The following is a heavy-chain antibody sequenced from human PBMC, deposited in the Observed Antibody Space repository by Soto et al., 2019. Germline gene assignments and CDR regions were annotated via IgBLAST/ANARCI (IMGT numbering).Heavy chain of an antibody. J-gene: IGHJ4*02. CDR2: ISYDGSNK. CDR1: GFTFSSYG. V-gene: IGHV3-30*18. D-gene: IGHD4-17*01. Sequence: QVQLVESGGGVVQPGRSLRLSCAASGFTFSSYGMHWVRQAPGKGLEWVAVISYDGSNKYYADSVKGRFTISRDNSKNTLYLRMNSLRAEDTAVYYCAKGGSGTTVVTNYFDYWGQGTLVTVSS. CDR3: AKGGSGTTVVTNYFDY.